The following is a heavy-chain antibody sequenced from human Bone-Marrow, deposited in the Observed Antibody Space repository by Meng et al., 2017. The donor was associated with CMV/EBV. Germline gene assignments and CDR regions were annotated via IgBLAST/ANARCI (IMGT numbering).Heavy chain of an antibody. Sequence: SETLSLTCPVSGGSISSSSYYWGWIRQPPGKGLEWIGSIYYSGSTYYNPSLKSRVTISVDTSKNQFSLKLSSVTAADTAVYYYARRLVRTGFYYYYYGMDVWGQGTTVTVSS. CDR2: IYYSGST. CDR1: GGSISSSSYY. CDR3: ARRLVRTGFYYYYYGMDV. J-gene: IGHJ6*02. D-gene: IGHD6-6*01. V-gene: IGHV4-39*01.